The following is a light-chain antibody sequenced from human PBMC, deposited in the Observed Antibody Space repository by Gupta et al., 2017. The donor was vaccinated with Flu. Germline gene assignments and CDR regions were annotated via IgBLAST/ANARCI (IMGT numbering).Light chain of an antibody. CDR3: QVWDSSDETLG. V-gene: IGLV3-21*02. CDR2: DDN. J-gene: IGLJ1*01. CDR1: NIGAKS. Sequence: SHVLTQPPSVSVAPAPPARITCGGNNIGAKSVHWYQQRPGQAPVLVLYDDNERPSGIPERFSGANSGNTATLTISRVEAGDEADDYCQVWDSSDETLGFGTGTKVTVL.